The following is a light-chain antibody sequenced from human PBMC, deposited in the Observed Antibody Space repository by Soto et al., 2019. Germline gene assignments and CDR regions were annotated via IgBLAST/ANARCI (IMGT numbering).Light chain of an antibody. Sequence: QSALTQPASVSGSPGQSVTISCTGISSDVGGYNYVSWYQQHPGKAPKLMIYEVSKRPSGVPDRFSGSKSGNTASLTVSGLQAEDEADYYCCSYAGSSTYVFGTGTKLTVL. CDR3: CSYAGSSTYV. CDR2: EVS. J-gene: IGLJ1*01. CDR1: SSDVGGYNY. V-gene: IGLV2-8*01.